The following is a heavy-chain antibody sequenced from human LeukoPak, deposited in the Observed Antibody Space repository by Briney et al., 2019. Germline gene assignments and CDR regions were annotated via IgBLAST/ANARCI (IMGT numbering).Heavy chain of an antibody. CDR3: ARTTSNYDYYFDY. V-gene: IGHV4-30-2*01. CDR2: IYHSGST. CDR1: GGSVSSGGYS. J-gene: IGHJ4*02. D-gene: IGHD5-12*01. Sequence: SETLSLTCAVSGGSVSSGGYSWRWLRQPPGMGLEWIGYIYHSGSTYYNPSLNSRVTISVDRSKNHFSLRLSSVTAADTAVYYCARTTSNYDYYFDYWGQGTLVTVSS.